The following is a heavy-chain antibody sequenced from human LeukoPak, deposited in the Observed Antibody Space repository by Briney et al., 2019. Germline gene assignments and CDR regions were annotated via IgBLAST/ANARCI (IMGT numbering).Heavy chain of an antibody. D-gene: IGHD5-12*01. CDR1: GGSISSYY. CDR3: ARVSSGYDEGNWFDP. Sequence: SETLSLTCTVSGGSISSYYWSWIRQPPGKGLEWIGYIYYSGSTNYNPSLKSRVTISVDTSKNQFSLKLSSVTAADTAVYYCARVSSGYDEGNWFDPWGQGTLVTVSS. J-gene: IGHJ5*02. V-gene: IGHV4-59*01. CDR2: IYYSGST.